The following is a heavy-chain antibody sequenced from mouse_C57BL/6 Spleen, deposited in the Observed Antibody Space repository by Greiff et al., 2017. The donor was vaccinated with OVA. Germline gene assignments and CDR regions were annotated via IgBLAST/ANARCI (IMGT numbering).Heavy chain of an antibody. Sequence: EVKVVESGGGLVKPGGSLKLSCAASGFTFSSYAMSWVRQTPEKRLEWVATISDGGSYTYYPDNVKGRFTISRDNAKNNLYLQMSHLKSEDTAMYYCARDRAYGSSPPFAYWGQGTLVTVSA. D-gene: IGHD1-1*01. CDR2: ISDGGSYT. CDR1: GFTFSSYA. J-gene: IGHJ3*01. CDR3: ARDRAYGSSPPFAY. V-gene: IGHV5-4*01.